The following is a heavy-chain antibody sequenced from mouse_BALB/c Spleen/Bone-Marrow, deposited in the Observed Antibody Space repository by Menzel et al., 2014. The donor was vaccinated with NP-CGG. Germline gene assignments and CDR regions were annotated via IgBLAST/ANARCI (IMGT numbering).Heavy chain of an antibody. D-gene: IGHD4-1*01. CDR1: GFTFSSYA. J-gene: IGHJ1*01. CDR3: ASKTGTGYWYFDV. CDR2: ISSGGSYT. Sequence: EVQRVESGGGLVKPGGSLKLSCAASGFTFSSYAMSWVRQSPEKRLEWVAEISSGGSYTYYPDTVTGRFTISRDNAKNTLYLEMSSLRSEDTAMYYRASKTGTGYWYFDVWGAGTTVTVSS. V-gene: IGHV5-9-4*01.